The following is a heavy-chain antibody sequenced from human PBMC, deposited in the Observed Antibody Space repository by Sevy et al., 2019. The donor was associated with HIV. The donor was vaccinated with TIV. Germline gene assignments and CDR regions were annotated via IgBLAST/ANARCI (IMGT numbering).Heavy chain of an antibody. CDR1: GFAFSHYG. V-gene: IGHV3-30*02. D-gene: IGHD6-13*01. CDR3: TKNTAAAGTGGFDY. J-gene: IGHJ4*02. CDR2: IRYDGVEK. Sequence: GGSLRLSCTTSGFAFSHYGMHWVSQAPGKGLEWVAFIRYDGVEKYYADSVKGRFTISRDNSKNTLFLQMNSLRAEDTAVYYCTKNTAAAGTGGFDYWGQGTLVTVSS.